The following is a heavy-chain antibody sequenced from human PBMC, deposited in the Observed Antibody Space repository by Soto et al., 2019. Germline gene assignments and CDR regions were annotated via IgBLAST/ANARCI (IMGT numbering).Heavy chain of an antibody. J-gene: IGHJ4*02. CDR1: GFTFNNYA. V-gene: IGHV3-23*01. D-gene: IGHD3-10*01. Sequence: EVQLLESGGGLVQPGGSLRLSCAASGFTFNNYAMTWVRQAPGKGLEWVSAISGGGDTTSYADSVKGRFTVSRDGYKNTLYLQMGSLRAEHTALYYCEKGRGGSGSLTPRVDFWGQGTLVTVSS. CDR2: ISGGGDTT. CDR3: EKGRGGSGSLTPRVDF.